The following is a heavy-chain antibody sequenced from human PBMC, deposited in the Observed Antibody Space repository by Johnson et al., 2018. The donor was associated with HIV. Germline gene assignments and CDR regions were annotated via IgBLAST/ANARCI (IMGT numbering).Heavy chain of an antibody. V-gene: IGHV3-23*04. J-gene: IGHJ3*01. CDR3: AKHLGSDAFDY. CDR1: GFTFSTNA. Sequence: VQLVESGGGLGQPGGSLRLSCAASGFTFSTNAMSWVRQAPGKGLEWVSVITGDGGRTHYADSVRGRFIISRDNSKNTVYLQMNTLRADDTAVYYCAKHLGSDAFDYWGQGTLVTVSS. CDR2: ITGDGGRT. D-gene: IGHD1-26*01.